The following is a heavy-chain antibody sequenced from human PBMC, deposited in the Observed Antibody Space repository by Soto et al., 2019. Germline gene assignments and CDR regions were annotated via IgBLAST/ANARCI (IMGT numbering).Heavy chain of an antibody. V-gene: IGHV4-61*01. J-gene: IGHJ6*02. CDR1: GGSVSSGNYY. D-gene: IGHD3-22*01. CDR3: ARSYDSSGYYYYAMDV. CDR2: IYSTGRT. Sequence: QVQLQESGPGLVKPSETLSLTCSFSGGSVSSGNYYWNWIRQPPGKGLEWIGYIYSTGRTKYSPSINSRVTKSVGTSKNQFSLNLRSVTAADTAGYYCARSYDSSGYYYYAMDVWGQGTTVTVSS.